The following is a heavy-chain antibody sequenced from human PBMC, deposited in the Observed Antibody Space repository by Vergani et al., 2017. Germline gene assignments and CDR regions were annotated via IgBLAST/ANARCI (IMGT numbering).Heavy chain of an antibody. CDR2: ISGSGGRT. CDR3: AKANRDFGDSRVDY. V-gene: IGHV3-23*01. J-gene: IGHJ4*02. CDR1: GFIFSSYA. D-gene: IGHD4-17*01. Sequence: EVQLLESGGGLVQPGGSLRLSCAASGFIFSSYAINWVRQAPGKGLEWVSVISGSGGRTYYADSVKGRFTISRDNSKNTLYLQMNSLRAGDTAVYYCAKANRDFGDSRVDYWGQGTLVTVSS.